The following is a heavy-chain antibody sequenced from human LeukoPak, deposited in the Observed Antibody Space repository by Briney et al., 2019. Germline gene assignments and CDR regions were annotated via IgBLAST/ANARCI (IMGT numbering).Heavy chain of an antibody. CDR1: GGSISSSSYY. J-gene: IGHJ5*02. Sequence: SETLSLTRTVSGGSISSSSYYWGWIRQPPGKGLEWIGSIYYSGSTYYNPSLKSRVTISVDTSKNQFSLKLSSVTAADTAVYYCARHVRITMIVVALYNWFDPWGQGTLVTVSS. CDR3: ARHVRITMIVVALYNWFDP. V-gene: IGHV4-39*01. CDR2: IYYSGST. D-gene: IGHD3-22*01.